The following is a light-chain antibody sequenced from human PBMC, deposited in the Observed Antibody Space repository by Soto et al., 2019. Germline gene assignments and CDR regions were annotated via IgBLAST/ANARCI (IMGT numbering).Light chain of an antibody. CDR2: AAS. Sequence: DIQMTQSPSSVSAFVGDRVTITCRASQDISSWLAWYQQKPGKAPKLLIYAASSLETGVPSRFSGSGSGTIFILAISSLQPEDFATYYCQQSNSFPRTFGQGTRLEIK. CDR3: QQSNSFPRT. CDR1: QDISSW. V-gene: IGKV1-12*01. J-gene: IGKJ5*01.